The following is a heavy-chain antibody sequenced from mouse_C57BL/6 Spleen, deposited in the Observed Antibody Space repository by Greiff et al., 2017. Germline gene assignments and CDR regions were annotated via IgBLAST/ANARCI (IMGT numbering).Heavy chain of an antibody. D-gene: IGHD4-1*01. CDR3: ARDWDVRFAY. V-gene: IGHV1-66*01. CDR1: GYSFTSYY. J-gene: IGHJ3*01. Sequence: VQLQESGPELVKPGASVKISCKASGYSFTSYYIHWVKQRPGQGLEWIGWIYPGSGNTKYNEKFKGKATLTADTSSSTAYMQLSSLTSEDSAVYYCARDWDVRFAYWGQGTLVTVSA. CDR2: IYPGSGNT.